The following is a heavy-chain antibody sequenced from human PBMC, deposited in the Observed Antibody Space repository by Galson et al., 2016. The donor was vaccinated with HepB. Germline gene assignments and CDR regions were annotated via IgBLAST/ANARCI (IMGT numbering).Heavy chain of an antibody. D-gene: IGHD6-19*01. CDR1: GGSINSDY. V-gene: IGHV4-4*09. CDR2: IHSSGST. CDR3: ARLRGYNRAWWRIDH. Sequence: ETLSLTCTVSGGSINSDYWSWIRQPPGKGLGWIGCIHSSGSTKYDPSLKGRVTISIDTSKSEFSLRLRSVTAADTAVYYCARLRGYNRAWWRIDHWGRGTLASVSS. J-gene: IGHJ5*02.